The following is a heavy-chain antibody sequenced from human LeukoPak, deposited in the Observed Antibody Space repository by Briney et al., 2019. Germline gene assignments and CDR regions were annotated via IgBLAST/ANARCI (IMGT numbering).Heavy chain of an antibody. CDR3: ARRAVAGEKTLDY. CDR2: IYYSGNT. J-gene: IGHJ4*02. V-gene: IGHV4-59*08. Sequence: SETLSLTCTVSGGSISSYYWSWIRQPPGKGLEWIGYIYYSGNTNYNPSLKSRVTISVDTSKNQFSLKLSSVTAADTAVYYCARRAVAGEKTLDYWGQGTLVTVSS. D-gene: IGHD6-19*01. CDR1: GGSISSYY.